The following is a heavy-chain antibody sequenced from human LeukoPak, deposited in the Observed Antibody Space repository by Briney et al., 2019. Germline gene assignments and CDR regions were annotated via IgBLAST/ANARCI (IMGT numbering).Heavy chain of an antibody. J-gene: IGHJ4*02. CDR1: GYTFTSYG. V-gene: IGHV1-18*01. Sequence: GAPVKVSCKASGYTFTSYGISWVRQAPGQGLEGMGWISAYNGNTNYAQKLQGRVTMTTDTSTSTAYMELRSLRSDDTAVYYCARDSGYDTPYYFDYWGQGTLVTVSS. D-gene: IGHD5-12*01. CDR2: ISAYNGNT. CDR3: ARDSGYDTPYYFDY.